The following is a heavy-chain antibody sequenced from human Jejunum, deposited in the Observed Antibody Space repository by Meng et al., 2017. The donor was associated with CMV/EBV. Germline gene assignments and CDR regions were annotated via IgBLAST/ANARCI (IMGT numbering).Heavy chain of an antibody. J-gene: IGHJ6*02. CDR3: ARDTYYYGMDV. CDR1: GGSISGNY. CDR2: IYYSGST. D-gene: IGHD2-21*01. V-gene: IGHV4-59*13. Sequence: CTVSGGSISGNYWSWIRQPPGKGLEWIGYIYYSGSTKYNPSLKSRVTMSVDTSKSQFSLKVTSVTAAYTAMYYCARDTYYYGMDVWGQGTTVTVSS.